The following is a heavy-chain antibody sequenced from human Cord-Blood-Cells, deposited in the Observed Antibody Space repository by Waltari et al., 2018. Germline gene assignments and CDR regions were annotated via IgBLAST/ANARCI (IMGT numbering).Heavy chain of an antibody. D-gene: IGHD2-2*01. CDR1: GFTFSSYA. CDR3: ARDPFVVGVPAAMDYYGMDV. Sequence: QVQLVESGGGVVQPGRSLRLSCAASGFTFSSYAMHWVRQAPGKGLEWVAVISYDGSNKYYADSVKGRFTISRDNSKNTRYLQMNSLRAEDTAVYYCARDPFVVGVPAAMDYYGMDVWGQGTTVTVSS. CDR2: ISYDGSNK. V-gene: IGHV3-30-3*01. J-gene: IGHJ6*02.